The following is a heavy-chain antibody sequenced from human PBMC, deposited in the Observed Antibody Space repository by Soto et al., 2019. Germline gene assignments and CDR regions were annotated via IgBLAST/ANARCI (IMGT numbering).Heavy chain of an antibody. CDR2: IYYSGST. D-gene: IGHD6-13*01. J-gene: IGHJ4*02. Sequence: QVQLQESGPGLVKPSETLSLTCTVSGGSISSYYWSWIRQPPGKGLEWIGYIYYSGSTNYNPSLKSHXXTXVXXSKNQFSLNLRSVTAADTAVYYCARDLKGSTCYDYWGQGTLVTVSS. CDR1: GGSISSYY. V-gene: IGHV4-59*01. CDR3: ARDLKGSTCYDY.